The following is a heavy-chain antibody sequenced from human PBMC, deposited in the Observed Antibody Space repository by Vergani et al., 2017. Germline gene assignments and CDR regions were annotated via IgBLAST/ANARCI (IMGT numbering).Heavy chain of an antibody. CDR3: VKDPGHHRGSYGGPFEI. J-gene: IGHJ3*02. Sequence: QVQLEESGGGVVQPGRSLRLSCAGSGFTLSSHAMHWVRQAPGKGLEWVAFIWYDGSKEYYADSVKGRFTISRDNSRNTAFLQMDNLRFDDTAVYYCVKDPGHHRGSYGGPFEIWGQGTLVTVSS. V-gene: IGHV3-30*02. CDR1: GFTLSSHA. CDR2: IWYDGSKE. D-gene: IGHD1-26*01.